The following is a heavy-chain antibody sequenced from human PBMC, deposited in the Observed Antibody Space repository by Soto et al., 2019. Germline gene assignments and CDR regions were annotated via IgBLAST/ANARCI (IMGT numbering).Heavy chain of an antibody. CDR2: INPSVGST. Sequence: ASVKVSCKASGYTFTSYYMHWVRQAPGQGLEWMGIINPSVGSTSYAQKFQGRVTMTRDTSTSTVYMELSSLRSEDTAVYYCARIGGYYEFSAEYLQHWGQGTLVTVSS. CDR1: GYTFTSYY. J-gene: IGHJ1*01. CDR3: ARIGGYYEFSAEYLQH. D-gene: IGHD3-22*01. V-gene: IGHV1-46*01.